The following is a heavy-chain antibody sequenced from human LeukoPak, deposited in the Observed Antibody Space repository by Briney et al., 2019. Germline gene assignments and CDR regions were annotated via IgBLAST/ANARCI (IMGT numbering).Heavy chain of an antibody. CDR2: ISAYNGNT. D-gene: IGHD3-10*01. CDR3: ARGPPLWFGELLSPDFDY. Sequence: GASVKVSCKASGYTFTSYGISWVRQAPGQGLEWMGWISAYNGNTNYAQKLQGRVTMTTDTSTSTAYMELRSLRSDDTAVYYCARGPPLWFGELLSPDFDYWGQGTLVTVSS. J-gene: IGHJ4*02. CDR1: GYTFTSYG. V-gene: IGHV1-18*01.